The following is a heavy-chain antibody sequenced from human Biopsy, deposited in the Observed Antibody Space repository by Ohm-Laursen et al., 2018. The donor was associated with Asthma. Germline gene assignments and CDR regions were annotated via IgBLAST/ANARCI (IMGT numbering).Heavy chain of an antibody. D-gene: IGHD5-12*01. CDR2: LILVPGKA. Sequence: SSVKVSCQASGDSLGSFINYAISWVRQAPRQGLEWMGGLILVPGKADYAPMFEGRVTITANESTSTAYLELTSLRFEDSAVYCCARGYSGTDRIVYYYSGMEVWGQGTTVTVSS. CDR3: ARGYSGTDRIVYYYSGMEV. J-gene: IGHJ6*02. V-gene: IGHV1-69*01. CDR1: GDSLGSFINYA.